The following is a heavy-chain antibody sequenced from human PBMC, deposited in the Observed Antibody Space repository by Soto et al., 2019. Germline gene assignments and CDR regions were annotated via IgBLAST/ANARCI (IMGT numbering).Heavy chain of an antibody. D-gene: IGHD5-12*01. CDR2: IDWDGDN. Sequence: SGPTLVNPTQTLTLTCTFSGFSLSTSGMRGSWIRQPPGKALEGVARIDWDGDNFYSTSLKTRLTISKDTSKNQVVLTMPNMDHVDTDTYYCARKARDGYNSWGQGTLVTVSS. V-gene: IGHV2-70*04. CDR1: GFSLSTSGMR. J-gene: IGHJ4*02. CDR3: ARKARDGYNS.